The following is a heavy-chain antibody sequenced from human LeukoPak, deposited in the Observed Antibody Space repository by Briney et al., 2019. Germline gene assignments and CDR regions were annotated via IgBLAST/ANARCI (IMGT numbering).Heavy chain of an antibody. Sequence: SETLSLTCAVSGGSISSSNWWSWVRQSPGKGLEWIGEIYHSGNTNYNPSLKSRVTISVDKFKNQFSLKLSSVTAADTAVYYCARREWPPGWFDPWGQGTLVTVSS. CDR3: ARREWPPGWFDP. D-gene: IGHD3-3*01. V-gene: IGHV4-4*02. J-gene: IGHJ5*02. CDR1: GGSISSSNW. CDR2: IYHSGNT.